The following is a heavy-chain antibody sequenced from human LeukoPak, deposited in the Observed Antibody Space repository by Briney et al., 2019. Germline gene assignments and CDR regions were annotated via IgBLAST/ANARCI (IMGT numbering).Heavy chain of an antibody. CDR3: ARDYTIFGVFHY. CDR1: GFTFSSYS. D-gene: IGHD3-3*01. J-gene: IGHJ4*02. V-gene: IGHV3-21*01. Sequence: GGSLRLSCAASGFTFSSYSMNWVRQAPGKGLEWVSSISSSSSYIYYADSVKGRFTISRDNAKNSLYLQMNSLRAEDTAVYYCARDYTIFGVFHYWGQGTLVTVSS. CDR2: ISSSSSYI.